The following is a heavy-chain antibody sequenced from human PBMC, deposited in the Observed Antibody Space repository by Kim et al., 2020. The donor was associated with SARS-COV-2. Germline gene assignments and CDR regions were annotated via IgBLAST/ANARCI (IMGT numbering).Heavy chain of an antibody. CDR1: GGSISSSSYY. D-gene: IGHD3-22*01. CDR2: IYYSGST. V-gene: IGHV4-39*01. J-gene: IGHJ4*02. Sequence: SETLSLTCTVSGGSISSSSYYWGWIRQPPGKGLEWIGSIYYSGSTYYNPSLKSRVTISVDTSKHQFSLKLSSVTAADTAVYYCARHRFDMIVVVMGIGDHTTFDYWGQGTLVTVSS. CDR3: ARHRFDMIVVVMGIGDHTTFDY.